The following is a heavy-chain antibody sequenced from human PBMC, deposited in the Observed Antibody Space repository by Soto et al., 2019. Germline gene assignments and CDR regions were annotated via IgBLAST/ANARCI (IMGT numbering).Heavy chain of an antibody. D-gene: IGHD3-22*01. Sequence: PGESLKISCKGSGYSFTSYWIGWVRQMPGKGLEWMGIIYPGDSDTRYSPSFQGQVTISADKSISTAYLQWSSLKASDTAMYYCARSDYYDSSGYSLLDAFDIWGQGTMVTVSS. CDR2: IYPGDSDT. V-gene: IGHV5-51*01. J-gene: IGHJ3*02. CDR1: GYSFTSYW. CDR3: ARSDYYDSSGYSLLDAFDI.